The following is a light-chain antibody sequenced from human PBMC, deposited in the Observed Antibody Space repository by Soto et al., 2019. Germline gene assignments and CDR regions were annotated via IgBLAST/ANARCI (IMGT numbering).Light chain of an antibody. CDR1: QGISNY. V-gene: IGKV1-27*01. Sequence: DIQMTQSPSYLSASVGDRVTITCGASQGISNYLAWYQQKPGKVPKLLIYAASTLQSGVPSRFSGSGSGTDFTLTISSLQPEDVATYYCQKYNSAPWTFGQGTKLGIK. CDR2: AAS. J-gene: IGKJ1*01. CDR3: QKYNSAPWT.